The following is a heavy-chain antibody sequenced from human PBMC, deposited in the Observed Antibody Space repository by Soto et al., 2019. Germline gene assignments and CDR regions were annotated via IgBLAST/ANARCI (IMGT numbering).Heavy chain of an antibody. CDR3: ARDIADYGGNPTLGDCDI. J-gene: IGHJ3*02. Sequence: ASVKVSCKASGYTFTGYYMHWVRQAPGQGLEWMGWINPNSGGTHYAQKFQGRVTMTRDTSISTAYMELSRLRSDDTAVYYRARDIADYGGNPTLGDCDIWGKGKMVTF. CDR1: GYTFTGYY. D-gene: IGHD4-17*01. CDR2: INPNSGGT. V-gene: IGHV1-2*02.